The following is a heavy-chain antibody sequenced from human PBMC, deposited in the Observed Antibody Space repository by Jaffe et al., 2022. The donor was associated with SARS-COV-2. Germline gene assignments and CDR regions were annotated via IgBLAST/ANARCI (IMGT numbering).Heavy chain of an antibody. J-gene: IGHJ4*02. CDR1: GFPFNAYG. CDR3: ARDLVAAAGRGYYFDL. V-gene: IGHV3-33*01. Sequence: QVQLVESGGGVVQPGRSLRLSCAASGFPFNAYGMHWVRQAPGKGLEWVSIIWYDGSTEYYADSVKGRFTISRDNSKNTLYLQMDSLRAEDTAVYYCARDLVAAAGRGYYFDLWGQGTLVTVSS. D-gene: IGHD6-13*01. CDR2: IWYDGSTE.